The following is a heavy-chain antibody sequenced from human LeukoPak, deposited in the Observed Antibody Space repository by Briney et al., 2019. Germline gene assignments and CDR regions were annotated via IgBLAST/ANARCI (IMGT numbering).Heavy chain of an antibody. D-gene: IGHD5-24*01. CDR3: ARVSGPWRWLPADGYYFDY. Sequence: PSETLSLTCTVSGGSISSYYWSWIRQPPGKGLEWIGYIYYSGSTNYNPSLKSRVTISVDTSKNQYSLKLSSVTAADTAVYYCARVSGPWRWLPADGYYFDYWGQGTLVTVSS. V-gene: IGHV4-59*01. CDR2: IYYSGST. J-gene: IGHJ4*02. CDR1: GGSISSYY.